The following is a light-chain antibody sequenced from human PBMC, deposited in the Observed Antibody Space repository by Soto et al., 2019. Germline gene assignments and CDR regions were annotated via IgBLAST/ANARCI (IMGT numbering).Light chain of an antibody. J-gene: IGKJ2*01. Sequence: DIQMTQSPSTLSASVGDRVTITCRASQSISTWLAWYHQKPGKAPKLLSYKASSLESGVPSRFSGSRSGTAFTLTISSLQPDEFATYYCQQYNSDPYTFGQGTKLEIK. V-gene: IGKV1-5*03. CDR1: QSISTW. CDR2: KAS. CDR3: QQYNSDPYT.